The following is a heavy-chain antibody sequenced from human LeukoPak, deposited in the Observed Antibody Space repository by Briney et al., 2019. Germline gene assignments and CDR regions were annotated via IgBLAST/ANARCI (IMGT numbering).Heavy chain of an antibody. J-gene: IGHJ4*02. D-gene: IGHD4-17*01. CDR3: AKGSSSTVTTSDVFDY. Sequence: GGSLRLSCAASGFTFSTYSMTWVRQAPGKGLEWVSSISSSSSHMYYADSLKGRFTISRDNAKNSLYLQMNSLRAEDTAVYYCAKGSSSTVTTSDVFDYWGQGTLVTVSS. CDR2: ISSSSSHM. CDR1: GFTFSTYS. V-gene: IGHV3-21*04.